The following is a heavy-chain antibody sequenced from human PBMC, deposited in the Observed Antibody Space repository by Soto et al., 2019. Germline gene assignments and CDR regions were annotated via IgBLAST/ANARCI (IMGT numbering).Heavy chain of an antibody. Sequence: GESLKISCMGSGYSFTSYCISWVLQINGKGLEWMGRIDPSDSYTNYSPSFQGHVAISADKSISTAYLQWSSLKASDTAMYYCATTRTLYGELQYYFDYWGQGTLVTVSS. D-gene: IGHD4-17*01. CDR3: ATTRTLYGELQYYFDY. CDR2: IDPSDSYT. J-gene: IGHJ4*02. CDR1: GYSFTSYC. V-gene: IGHV5-10-1*01.